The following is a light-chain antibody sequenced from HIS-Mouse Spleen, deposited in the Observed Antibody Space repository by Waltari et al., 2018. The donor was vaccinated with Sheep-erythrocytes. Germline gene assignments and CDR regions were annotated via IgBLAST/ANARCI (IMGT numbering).Light chain of an antibody. CDR2: DAS. V-gene: IGKV1-33*01. J-gene: IGKJ4*01. CDR1: QDISNY. CDR3: QQYDNLLT. Sequence: DIQMTQSPSSLSASVGDRVTITCHASQDISNYLNWYQQKPGKAPKHLIYDASNLETVIPSRFSGSGSGTDFTFTISSLQPEDIATYYCQQYDNLLTFGGGTKVEIK.